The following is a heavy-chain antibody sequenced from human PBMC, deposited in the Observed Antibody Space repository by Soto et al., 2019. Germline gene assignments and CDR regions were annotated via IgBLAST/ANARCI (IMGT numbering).Heavy chain of an antibody. Sequence: SETLSLTCTVSGGSISSYYWSWIRQPPGKGLEWIGNNYYSGSTNYNPSLKSRVNVSVDTSKNQFSLRLRSVTAADTAVYYCARHADNWNLPHFDYWGQGTLVTVSS. D-gene: IGHD1-7*01. CDR3: ARHADNWNLPHFDY. V-gene: IGHV4-59*08. J-gene: IGHJ4*02. CDR1: GGSISSYY. CDR2: NYYSGST.